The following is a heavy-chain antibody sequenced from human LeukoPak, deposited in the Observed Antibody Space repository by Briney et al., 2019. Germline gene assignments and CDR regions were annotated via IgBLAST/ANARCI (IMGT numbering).Heavy chain of an antibody. Sequence: SETLSLTCTVSGGSISSYYWSWIRQPPGKGLEWIGYINYSGSTNYNPSLKSRVTISVDTSKNQFSLKLSSVTAADTAVYYCARGDPSGYFDYWGQGTLVTVSS. CDR3: ARGDPSGYFDY. V-gene: IGHV4-59*01. J-gene: IGHJ4*02. CDR2: INYSGST. CDR1: GGSISSYY. D-gene: IGHD3-10*01.